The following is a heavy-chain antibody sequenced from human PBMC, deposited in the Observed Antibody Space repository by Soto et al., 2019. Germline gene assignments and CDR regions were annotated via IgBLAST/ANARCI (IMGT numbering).Heavy chain of an antibody. J-gene: IGHJ6*02. CDR1: GFTFGSYE. CDR3: ARDHKGGYYYYGMDV. V-gene: IGHV3-48*03. CDR2: ISSSGSTI. Sequence: GGSLSLSCAAFGFTFGSYEMNGVGQAPGKGLEWVSYISSSGSTIYYADSVKGRFTISRDNAKNSLYLQMNSLRAEDTAVYYCARDHKGGYYYYGMDVWGQGTTVTVSS.